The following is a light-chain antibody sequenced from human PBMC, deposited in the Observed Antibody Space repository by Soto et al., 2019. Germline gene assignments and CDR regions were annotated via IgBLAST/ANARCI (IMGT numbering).Light chain of an antibody. J-gene: IGKJ3*01. V-gene: IGKV3-15*01. CDR2: GAS. Sequence: EIVMTQSPATLSVSPGETATLSCRASQGVSTNLAWYQQKVGQTPRLIVYGASTRATGVPPRFSGSGSGTEFTLTISSLQSEDVSVYFCQQYNDCPPLFTFGHGTKVDFK. CDR1: QGVSTN. CDR3: QQYNDCPPLFT.